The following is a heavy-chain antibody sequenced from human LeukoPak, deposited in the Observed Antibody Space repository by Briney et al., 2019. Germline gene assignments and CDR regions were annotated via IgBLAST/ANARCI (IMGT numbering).Heavy chain of an antibody. Sequence: SGTLSLTCDVSGGALSTTNWWTWVRQPPGGGLEWIGEIHLNGRTHYSPSLESRVAMSVDMSENHVSLQLTSVTAADSAVYYCAREGGFYRPLDYSGPGTLVIVSA. V-gene: IGHV4-4*02. CDR2: IHLNGRT. J-gene: IGHJ4*02. CDR1: GGALSTTNW. D-gene: IGHD6-25*01. CDR3: AREGGFYRPLDY.